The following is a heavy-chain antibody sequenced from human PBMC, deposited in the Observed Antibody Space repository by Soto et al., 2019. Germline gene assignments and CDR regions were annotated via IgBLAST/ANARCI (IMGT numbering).Heavy chain of an antibody. CDR2: IYYSGSS. CDR3: ARGGAYDSFDF. CDR1: GGSISGDYY. D-gene: IGHD3-3*01. Sequence: CLTCSVSGGSISGDYYWSWIRQSPEKGLEWIGYIYYSGSSYSNPALQSRLSMSLDTSKNQFSLRLRSVTAADTAVYYCARGGAYDSFDFWGQGIQVTVSS. V-gene: IGHV4-30-4*08. J-gene: IGHJ4*02.